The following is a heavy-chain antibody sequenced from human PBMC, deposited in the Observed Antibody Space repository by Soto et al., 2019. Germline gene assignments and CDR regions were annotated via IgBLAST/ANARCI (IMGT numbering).Heavy chain of an antibody. V-gene: IGHV3-23*01. Sequence: EVQLLESGGGLVQPGGSLRLSCAASGFTFSSYAMKWVRQAPGKGLEWVSWVGESGITTNYADSVMGRFAISRANSKNTQFLEMYILRAEETAFYYCARSKPGVLYYRMDGWGQGTSVTVSS. CDR3: ARSKPGVLYYRMDG. J-gene: IGHJ6*02. CDR1: GFTFSSYA. CDR2: VGESGITT.